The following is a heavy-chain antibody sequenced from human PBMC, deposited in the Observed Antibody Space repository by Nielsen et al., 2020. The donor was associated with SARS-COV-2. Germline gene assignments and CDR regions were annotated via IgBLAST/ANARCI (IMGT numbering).Heavy chain of an antibody. J-gene: IGHJ6*02. CDR3: ARGETQPHYYGSGSYYYYYYGMDV. Sequence: WIRQPPGKGLEWIGEINHSGSTNYNPSLKSRVTISVDTSKNQFSLKLSSVTAADTAVYYCARGETQPHYYGSGSYYYYYYGMDVWGQGTTVTVSS. V-gene: IGHV4-34*01. D-gene: IGHD3-10*01. CDR2: INHSGST.